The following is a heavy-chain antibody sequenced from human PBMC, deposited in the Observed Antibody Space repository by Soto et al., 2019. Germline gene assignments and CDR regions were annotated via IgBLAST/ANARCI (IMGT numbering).Heavy chain of an antibody. CDR2: ISYDGSNK. CDR1: GFTFSSYG. J-gene: IGHJ4*02. V-gene: IGHV3-30*18. D-gene: IGHD4-17*01. CDR3: AKDDSGTYGAHFDY. Sequence: QVQLVESGGGVVQPGRSLRLSCAASGFTFSSYGMHWVRQAPGKGLEWVAVISYDGSNKYYADSVKGRFTISRDNSKNTLYLQMNSLRAEDTAVYYCAKDDSGTYGAHFDYWGQGTLVTVSS.